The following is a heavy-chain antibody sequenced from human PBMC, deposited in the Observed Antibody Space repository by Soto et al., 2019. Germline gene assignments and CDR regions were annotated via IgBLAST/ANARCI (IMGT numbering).Heavy chain of an antibody. Sequence: GESLKISCQTAGYTFDSNWIGWVRQMPGKGLEWMGIIYPGDSETRYSPSFQGQVTFSVDRSFKTAYLQWRSLQASDTAMYYCERLLASWGEPHYFDSWGQGPAVTVYS. CDR1: GYTFDSNW. V-gene: IGHV5-51*01. J-gene: IGHJ4*02. CDR3: ERLLASWGEPHYFDS. D-gene: IGHD3-16*01. CDR2: IYPGDSET.